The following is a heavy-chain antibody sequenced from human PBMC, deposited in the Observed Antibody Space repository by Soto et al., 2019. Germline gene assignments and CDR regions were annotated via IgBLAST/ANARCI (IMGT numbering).Heavy chain of an antibody. CDR1: GYTLTELS. V-gene: IGHV1-24*01. J-gene: IGHJ4*02. Sequence: AASVKVSCKVSGYTLTELSMHWVRQAPGKGLEWMGGFDPEDGETIYAQKFQGRVTMTEDTSTDTAYMELSSLRSEDTAVYYCATAPDDYGDVGYFDYWGQGTLVTVSS. CDR2: FDPEDGET. CDR3: ATAPDDYGDVGYFDY. D-gene: IGHD4-17*01.